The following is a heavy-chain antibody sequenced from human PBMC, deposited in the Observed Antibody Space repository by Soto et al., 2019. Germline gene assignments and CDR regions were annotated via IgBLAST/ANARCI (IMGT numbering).Heavy chain of an antibody. V-gene: IGHV3-48*03. CDR1: GFTFSSYE. J-gene: IGHJ2*01. CDR2: ISSSGSTI. CDR3: ARSGSSGWSFWYFDL. Sequence: GGSLRLSYAASGFTFSSYEMNWVRQAPGRGLEWVSYISSSGSTIYYADSVKGRFTISRDNAKNSLYLQMNSLRAEDTAVYYCARSGSSGWSFWYFDLWGRGTLVTVSS. D-gene: IGHD6-19*01.